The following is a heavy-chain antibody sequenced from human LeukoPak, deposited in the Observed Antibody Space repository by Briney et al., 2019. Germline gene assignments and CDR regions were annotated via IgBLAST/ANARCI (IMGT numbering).Heavy chain of an antibody. J-gene: IGHJ6*03. CDR2: INPNSGGT. Sequence: GASVKVSCKASGYTFTGSYMHWVRQAPGQGLEWMGWINPNSGGTNYAQKFQGRVTMTRDTSISTAYMELSRLRSDDTAVYYCASDCSYGYPNHYYYYMDVWGKGTTVTVSS. D-gene: IGHD5-18*01. V-gene: IGHV1-2*02. CDR1: GYTFTGSY. CDR3: ASDCSYGYPNHYYYYMDV.